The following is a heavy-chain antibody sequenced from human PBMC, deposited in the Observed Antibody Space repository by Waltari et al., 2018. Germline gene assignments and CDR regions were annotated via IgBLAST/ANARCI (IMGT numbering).Heavy chain of an antibody. CDR3: AVVRHAAGTRPFDY. Sequence: QVQLVEPGGGVVQPGRSLRLPCAASGFPFSSYGMHWGRQAPGKGLEWVAVIWYDGSNKYYADSVKGRFTISRDNSKNTLYLQMNSLRAEDTAVYYCAVVRHAAGTRPFDYWGQGTLVTVSS. D-gene: IGHD6-13*01. CDR2: IWYDGSNK. J-gene: IGHJ4*02. CDR1: GFPFSSYG. V-gene: IGHV3-33*01.